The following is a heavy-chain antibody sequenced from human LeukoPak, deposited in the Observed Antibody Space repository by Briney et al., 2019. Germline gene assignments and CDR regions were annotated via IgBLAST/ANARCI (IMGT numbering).Heavy chain of an antibody. CDR1: GFTFSSYA. V-gene: IGHV3-30-3*01. CDR2: ISYDGSNK. Sequence: PGGSLRLSCAASGFTFSSYAMHWVRQAPGKGLEWVAVISYDGSNKYYADSVKGRFTISRDNSKNTLYLQMNSLRAEDTAVYYCARGFRGTVVVPAANDYWGQGTLVTVSS. J-gene: IGHJ4*02. CDR3: ARGFRGTVVVPAANDY. D-gene: IGHD2-2*01.